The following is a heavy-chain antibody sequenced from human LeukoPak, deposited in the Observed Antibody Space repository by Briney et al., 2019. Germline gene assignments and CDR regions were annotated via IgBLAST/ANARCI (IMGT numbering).Heavy chain of an antibody. Sequence: SQTLSLTCTVSGGSISSGGYYWSWIRQHPGKGLEWIGYIYYSGSTYYNPSLKSRVTISVDTSKNQFSLKLSSVTAADTAVYYCARLSYVWGSYTFDYWGQGTLVTVSS. V-gene: IGHV4-31*03. CDR2: IYYSGST. CDR3: ARLSYVWGSYTFDY. CDR1: GGSISSGGYY. D-gene: IGHD3-16*01. J-gene: IGHJ4*02.